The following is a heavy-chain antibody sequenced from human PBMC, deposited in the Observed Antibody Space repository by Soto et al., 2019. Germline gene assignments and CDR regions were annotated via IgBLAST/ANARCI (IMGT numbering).Heavy chain of an antibody. V-gene: IGHV4-39*01. CDR1: GGSISSSSYY. Sequence: SSETLSLTCTVSGGSISSSSYYWGWIRQPPGKGLEWIGSIYYSGSTYYNPSLKSRVTISVDTSKNQFSLKLSSVTAADTAVYYCAGGKLVAATPVFDYWGQGTLVTVSS. D-gene: IGHD2-15*01. CDR2: IYYSGST. CDR3: AGGKLVAATPVFDY. J-gene: IGHJ4*02.